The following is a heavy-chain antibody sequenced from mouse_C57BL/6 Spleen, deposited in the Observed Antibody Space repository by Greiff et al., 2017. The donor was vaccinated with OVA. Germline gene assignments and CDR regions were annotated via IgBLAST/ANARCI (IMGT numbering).Heavy chain of an antibody. CDR1: GYTFTSYW. V-gene: IGHV1-52*01. CDR2: IDPSDSET. Sequence: QVQLQQPGAELVRPGSSVKLSCKASGYTFTSYWMHWVKQRPIQGLEWIGNIDPSDSETHYNQKFKDKATLTVDKSSSTAYMQLSSLTSEDSADYYSARKGGYSITEFDYWGQGTTLTVSS. D-gene: IGHD2-5*01. CDR3: ARKGGYSITEFDY. J-gene: IGHJ2*01.